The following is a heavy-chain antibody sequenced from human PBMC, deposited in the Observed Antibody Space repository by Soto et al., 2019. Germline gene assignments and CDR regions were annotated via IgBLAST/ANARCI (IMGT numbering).Heavy chain of an antibody. CDR3: ARDQEPSTLYYDYYYMDV. CDR2: INPSGGST. J-gene: IGHJ6*03. V-gene: IGHV1-46*03. CDR1: GYTFTSYY. Sequence: QVQLVQSGAEVKKPGASVTVSCKASGYTFTSYYIHWVRQAPGQGLEWMGIINPSGGSTSYAQKCQGRVTMTRDMSTSTVYMEVSGLRSEDTAVYFCARDQEPSTLYYDYYYMDVWGKGTTVTVSS.